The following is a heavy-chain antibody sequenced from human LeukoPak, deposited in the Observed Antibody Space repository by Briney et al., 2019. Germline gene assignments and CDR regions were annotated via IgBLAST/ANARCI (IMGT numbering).Heavy chain of an antibody. V-gene: IGHV3-23*01. Sequence: PGGSLRLSCAASGFTFSSYAMSWVRQAPGKGLDWVSAISGSGGNTYYADSVKGRFTISRDNAKNSLYLQMNSLRAEDTAVYYCARVSGFYNQGFDYWGQGTLVTVSS. J-gene: IGHJ4*02. CDR1: GFTFSSYA. D-gene: IGHD3-22*01. CDR2: ISGSGGNT. CDR3: ARVSGFYNQGFDY.